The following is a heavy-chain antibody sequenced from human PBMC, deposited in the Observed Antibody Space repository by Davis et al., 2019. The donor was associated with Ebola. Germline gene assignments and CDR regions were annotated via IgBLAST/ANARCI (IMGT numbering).Heavy chain of an antibody. Sequence: PGGSLRLSCAASGFTFSSYWMSWVRQAPGKGLEWVANIKQDGSEKYYVDSVKGRFTISRDNAKNSLYLQMNSLRAEDTAVYYCARDRVVLMVYAIKYYYYGMDVWGQGTTVTVSS. CDR1: GFTFSSYW. D-gene: IGHD2-8*01. V-gene: IGHV3-7*03. CDR2: IKQDGSEK. CDR3: ARDRVVLMVYAIKYYYYGMDV. J-gene: IGHJ6*02.